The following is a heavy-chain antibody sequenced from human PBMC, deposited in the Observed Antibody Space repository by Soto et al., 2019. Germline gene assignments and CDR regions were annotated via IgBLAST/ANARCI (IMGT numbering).Heavy chain of an antibody. CDR2: IYHSGST. CDR1: GGSISSSNW. Sequence: SETLSLTCAVSGGSISSSNWWSWVRQPPGKGLEWIGEIYHSGSTNYNPSLKSRVTISVDKSKNQFSLKLSSVTAADTAVYYSARDRWYSSSWYSGSSGWYVFDYWGQGTRVTV. CDR3: ARDRWYSSSWYSGSSGWYVFDY. D-gene: IGHD6-13*01. J-gene: IGHJ4*02. V-gene: IGHV4-4*02.